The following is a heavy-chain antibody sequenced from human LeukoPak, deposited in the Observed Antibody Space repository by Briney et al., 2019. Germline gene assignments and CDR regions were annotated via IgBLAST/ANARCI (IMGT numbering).Heavy chain of an antibody. D-gene: IGHD2-15*01. CDR1: GFTFSSYW. J-gene: IGHJ4*02. V-gene: IGHV3-7*01. Sequence: GGSLRLSCAASGFTFSSYWMSWVRQAPGKGLEWVANIKQDGSEKYYVDSVKGRFTISRDNAKNSLYLQMNSLRAEDTAVYYCARDRARVVAATLDYWGQGTLVTVSS. CDR2: IKQDGSEK. CDR3: ARDRARVVAATLDY.